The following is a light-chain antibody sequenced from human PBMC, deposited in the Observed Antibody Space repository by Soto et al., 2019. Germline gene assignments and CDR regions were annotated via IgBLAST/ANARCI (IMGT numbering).Light chain of an antibody. V-gene: IGKV3-20*01. J-gene: IGKJ4*01. CDR1: QSVSSSD. Sequence: EIVLTQSPGTLSLSPGEGATLSCRASQSVSSSDLAWYQHKPGQAPRLLIYGASSRATGIPGRFSGSGSGTDFTLTISRLEPEDFAVYFCQQYGSSPLTFGGGTKVEIK. CDR2: GAS. CDR3: QQYGSSPLT.